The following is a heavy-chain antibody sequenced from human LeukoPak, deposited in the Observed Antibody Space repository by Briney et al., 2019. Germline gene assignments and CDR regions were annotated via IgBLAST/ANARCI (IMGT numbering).Heavy chain of an antibody. V-gene: IGHV4-34*01. CDR2: INHSGST. CDR1: GGSFSGYY. Sequence: SETLSLTCAVYGGSFSGYYWSWIRQPPGKGLEWIGEINHSGSTNYNPSLKSRVTISVDTSKNQFSLKLSSVTAADTAVYYCASYCSSTSCSFGFDPWGQGTLVTVSS. J-gene: IGHJ5*02. CDR3: ASYCSSTSCSFGFDP. D-gene: IGHD2-2*01.